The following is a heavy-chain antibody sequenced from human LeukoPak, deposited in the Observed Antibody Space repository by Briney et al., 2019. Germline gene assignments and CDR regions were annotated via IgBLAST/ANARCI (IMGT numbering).Heavy chain of an antibody. Sequence: PGGSLRLSCAASGLTISSYSMNWVPQAPGKGRQWFSYISSSSSTIYYADSVKGRFTISRGNAKNSLYMEMNSLRAEDTAVYYCVRVRGGSGRSYAADAFDIWGQGTMVTVPS. J-gene: IGHJ3*02. CDR3: VRVRGGSGRSYAADAFDI. CDR2: ISSSSSTI. V-gene: IGHV3-48*01. CDR1: GLTISSYS. D-gene: IGHD1-26*01.